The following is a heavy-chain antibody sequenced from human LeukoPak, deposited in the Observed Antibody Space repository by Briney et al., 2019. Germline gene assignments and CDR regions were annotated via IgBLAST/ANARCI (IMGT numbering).Heavy chain of an antibody. CDR2: IYHSGST. CDR1: GGSISSGGYY. CDR3: ARDLSLSCSSTSCFNWFDP. V-gene: IGHV4-30-2*01. D-gene: IGHD2-2*01. Sequence: SETLSLTCTVSGGSISSGGYYWSWIRQPPGKGLEWIGYIYHSGSTYYNPSLKSRVTISVDTSKNQFSLKLSSVTAADTAVYYCARDLSLSCSSTSCFNWFDPWGQGTLVTVSS. J-gene: IGHJ5*02.